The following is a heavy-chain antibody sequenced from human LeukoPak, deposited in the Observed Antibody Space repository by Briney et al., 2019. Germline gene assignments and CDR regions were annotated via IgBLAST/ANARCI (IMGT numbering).Heavy chain of an antibody. J-gene: IGHJ4*02. D-gene: IGHD3-3*01. CDR1: GFTFSDYY. V-gene: IGHV3-11*04. Sequence: PGGSLRLSCAASGFTFSDYYMSWIRQAPGKGLEWVSYISSSGSTIYYADSVKGRFTISRDNAKNSLYLQMNSLRAEDTAVYYCARPNYDLWSGYSPAFDYWGQGTLVTVSS. CDR2: ISSSGSTI. CDR3: ARPNYDLWSGYSPAFDY.